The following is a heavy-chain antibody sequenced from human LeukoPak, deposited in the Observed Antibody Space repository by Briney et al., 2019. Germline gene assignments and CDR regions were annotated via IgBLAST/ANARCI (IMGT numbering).Heavy chain of an antibody. CDR3: AKDGRIGTGAFDI. CDR2: ISPRGDIT. D-gene: IGHD1-1*01. Sequence: GGTLRLSCAASGFSFRSHGMNWVRQAPGKGLEWVSGISPRGDITYYKDSVRGRFTISRDNFKNTLYLQMNSLRAEDTAVYYCAKDGRIGTGAFDIWGQGTMVTVSS. J-gene: IGHJ3*02. CDR1: GFSFRSHG. V-gene: IGHV3-23*01.